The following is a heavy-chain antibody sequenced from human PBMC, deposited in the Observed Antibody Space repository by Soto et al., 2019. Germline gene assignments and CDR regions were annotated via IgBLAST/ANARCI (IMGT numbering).Heavy chain of an antibody. V-gene: IGHV1-3*01. D-gene: IGHD2-2*01. J-gene: IGHJ4*02. Sequence: ASVKVSCKASGYTFTSYAMHWVRQPPGQRLEWMGWINAGNGNTKYSQKFQGRVTITRDTSAGTAYMELSSLRSEDTAVYYCARDGGSRYCSSTSCYVSVKYDFDYWGQGTLVTVSS. CDR2: INAGNGNT. CDR3: ARDGGSRYCSSTSCYVSVKYDFDY. CDR1: GYTFTSYA.